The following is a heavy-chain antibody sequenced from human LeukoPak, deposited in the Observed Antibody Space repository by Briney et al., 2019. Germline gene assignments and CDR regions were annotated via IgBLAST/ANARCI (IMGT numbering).Heavy chain of an antibody. CDR3: ATPPVWFGEFMSGNSILGYFQD. D-gene: IGHD3-10*01. J-gene: IGHJ1*01. CDR2: FDTQEGET. Sequence: GSVKVSCKVSGYTLTELSIHWVRQAPGKGLEWMGGFDTQEGETIFAQNFQGRVTMTEDTPSDTAYMELSSLTSEDTAVYYCATPPVWFGEFMSGNSILGYFQDWGQGTLVTVSS. CDR1: GYTLTELS. V-gene: IGHV1-24*01.